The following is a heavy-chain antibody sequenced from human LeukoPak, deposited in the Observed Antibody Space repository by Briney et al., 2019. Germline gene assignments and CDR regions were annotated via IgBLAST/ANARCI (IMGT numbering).Heavy chain of an antibody. CDR1: GGSFSGYY. V-gene: IGHV4-34*01. CDR2: IKHGGST. D-gene: IGHD3-10*01. J-gene: IGHJ6*04. Sequence: SETLSLTCAVYGGSFSGYYWRWIRQPPGKGLEWIGEIKHGGSTNYNPSLKSRVTISVDTSKNQFSLKLSSVTAADTAVYYCARIAGSITMVRGRYYYGMDVWGKGTTVTVSS. CDR3: ARIAGSITMVRGRYYYGMDV.